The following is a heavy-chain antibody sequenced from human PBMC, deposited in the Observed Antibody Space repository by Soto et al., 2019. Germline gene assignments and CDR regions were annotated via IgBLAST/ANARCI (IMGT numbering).Heavy chain of an antibody. D-gene: IGHD3-10*01. CDR2: IYYSGST. CDR3: ARDYYGSGRLNAHNWFDP. CDR1: GGSISSGGYY. V-gene: IGHV4-31*03. J-gene: IGHJ5*02. Sequence: SETLSLTCTVSGGSISSGGYYWSWIRQHPGKGLEWIGYIYYSGSTYYNPSLKSRVTISVDTSKDQFSLKLSSVTAADTAVYYCARDYYGSGRLNAHNWFDPWGQGTLVTV.